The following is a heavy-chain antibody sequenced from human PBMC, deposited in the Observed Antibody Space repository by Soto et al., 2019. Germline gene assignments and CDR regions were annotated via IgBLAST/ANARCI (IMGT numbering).Heavy chain of an antibody. Sequence: QVQLQESGPGLVKPSQTLSLTCSVSGGSFSSDSFIWSWVRQFPGKGLEWIGYINYSGTTYYNPSLRSRITMSVDTSKNQFSLNLSSVTAADTAVYYCARDHKWDGMDVWGQGXXXX. CDR2: INYSGTT. CDR3: ARDHKWDGMDV. J-gene: IGHJ6*02. D-gene: IGHD1-26*01. V-gene: IGHV4-31*03. CDR1: GGSFSSDSFI.